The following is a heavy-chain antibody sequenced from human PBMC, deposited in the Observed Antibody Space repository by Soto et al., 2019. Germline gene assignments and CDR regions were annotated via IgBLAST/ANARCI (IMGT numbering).Heavy chain of an antibody. CDR1: GFTFSNYA. V-gene: IGHV3-30*04. CDR2: LSEDGRKM. D-gene: IGHD2-2*01. Sequence: QVQLVESGGGVIPPGRSLRLSCVSSGFTFSNYAMHWVRQAPGKGLEWLSVLSEDGRKMYYAESVKGRFTISRDNSGNTLYLQLNSLRPEDTAVYYCARVRSSTYYYGLDVWGQGTTVTVS. J-gene: IGHJ6*02. CDR3: ARVRSSTYYYGLDV.